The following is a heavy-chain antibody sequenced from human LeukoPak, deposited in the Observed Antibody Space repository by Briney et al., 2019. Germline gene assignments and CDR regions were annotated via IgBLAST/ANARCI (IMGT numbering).Heavy chain of an antibody. V-gene: IGHV3-48*01. CDR1: GFTFSNYD. CDR3: ARGPPLFDP. CDR2: ISTGGTTM. Sequence: GGSLRLSCAASGFTFSNYDMNWVRQAPGKGLEWISYISTGGTTMYYADSVKGRFTASRDNAKNSLSLQMNSLRAEDTAVYYCARGPPLFDPWGQGTLVTVSS. J-gene: IGHJ5*02.